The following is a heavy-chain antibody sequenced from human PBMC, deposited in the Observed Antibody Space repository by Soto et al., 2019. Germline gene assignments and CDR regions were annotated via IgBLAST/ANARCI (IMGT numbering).Heavy chain of an antibody. J-gene: IGHJ3*01. CDR3: ARDVYSGSGDAFDL. CDR2: ISTYTGKT. V-gene: IGHV1-18*01. Sequence: ASVKVSCKTSGYTFHIYGITWVRQAPGRGLEWMGWISTYTGKTDYAQSLQGRVTMTTDTSTGTAYLEVRSLRSDDTAVYLCARDVYSGSGDAFDLWGQGTMVTVSS. D-gene: IGHD6-6*01. CDR1: GYTFHIYG.